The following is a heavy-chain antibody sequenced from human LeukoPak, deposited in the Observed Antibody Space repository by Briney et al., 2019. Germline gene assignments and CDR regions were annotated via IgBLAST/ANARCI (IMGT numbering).Heavy chain of an antibody. V-gene: IGHV4-61*02. CDR1: GGSISSGSYY. Sequence: SQTLSLTCTVSGGSISSGSYYWSWIRQPAGKGLEWIGRIYTSGSTNYNPSLKSRVTISVDTSKNQFSLKLSSVTAADTAVYYCARWIAAAGTAAFDIWGQGTMVTVSS. J-gene: IGHJ3*02. CDR2: IYTSGST. CDR3: ARWIAAAGTAAFDI. D-gene: IGHD6-13*01.